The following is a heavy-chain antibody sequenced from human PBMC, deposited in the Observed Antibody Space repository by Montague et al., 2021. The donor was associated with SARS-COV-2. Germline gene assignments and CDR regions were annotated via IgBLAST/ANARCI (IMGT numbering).Heavy chain of an antibody. J-gene: IGHJ6*02. Sequence: TLSLTCTVSGGSISCGSHYWSWIRQPAGKGLEWIGRIDTSGSTKYISSLKSRVAISVDTSKNQFSLELSSVTAADAAVYYCARRPDYCGIDVWGQGTTVTVSS. CDR3: ARRPDYCGIDV. V-gene: IGHV4-61*02. CDR1: GGSISCGSHY. D-gene: IGHD6-6*01. CDR2: IDTSGST.